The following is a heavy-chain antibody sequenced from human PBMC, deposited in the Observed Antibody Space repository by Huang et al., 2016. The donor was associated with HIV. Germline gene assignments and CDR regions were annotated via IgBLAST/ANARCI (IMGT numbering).Heavy chain of an antibody. CDR3: GKDNGRDYYYGMDA. Sequence: EVQLVESGGGLVQPGRSLRLSCVVSGFTFDDFAMHWVRQAPGKGPEWVLCIKWNSGNKGYADSVRGRFTISRDNAKNSLYLQMNSLRAEDTALYYCGKDNGRDYYYGMDAWGRGTTVIVSS. CDR2: IKWNSGNK. J-gene: IGHJ6*02. V-gene: IGHV3-9*01. CDR1: GFTFDDFA.